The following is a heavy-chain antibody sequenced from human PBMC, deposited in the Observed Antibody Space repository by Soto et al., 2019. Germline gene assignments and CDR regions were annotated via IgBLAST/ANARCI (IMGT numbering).Heavy chain of an antibody. Sequence: SETLSLTCAVYGGSFSGYYWSWIRQPPGKGLEWIGEINHSGSTNYNPSLKSRVTISVDTSKNQFSLKLSSVTAADTAVYYCARVPPHSNPYYFDYWGQGTLVTVSS. CDR1: GGSFSGYY. J-gene: IGHJ4*02. CDR3: ARVPPHSNPYYFDY. V-gene: IGHV4-34*01. CDR2: INHSGST. D-gene: IGHD4-4*01.